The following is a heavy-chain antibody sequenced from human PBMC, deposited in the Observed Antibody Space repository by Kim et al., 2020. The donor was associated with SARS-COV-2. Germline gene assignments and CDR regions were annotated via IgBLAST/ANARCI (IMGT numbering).Heavy chain of an antibody. D-gene: IGHD6-19*01. Sequence: GRPHRADHVKARFTLPRDQSKNALYLQMTSLRAEDTAVYYCASRWLVHVGYWGQGTLVTVYS. CDR2: GRP. CDR3: ASRWLVHVGY. V-gene: IGHV3-23*01. J-gene: IGHJ4*02.